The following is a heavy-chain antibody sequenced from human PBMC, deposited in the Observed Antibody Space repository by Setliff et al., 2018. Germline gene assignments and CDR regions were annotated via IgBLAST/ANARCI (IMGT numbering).Heavy chain of an antibody. J-gene: IGHJ4*02. V-gene: IGHV3-23*01. Sequence: PGGSLRLSCAASGFTFKTYAMSWVRQAPGKGLEWVSSITGSGGDRDYADSVEGRFTISRDNSKNTLYLQMNSLRAEDTAVYYCARFAKCGGHCWNDYWGQGTRVTVSS. CDR2: ITGSGGDR. D-gene: IGHD2-21*02. CDR1: GFTFKTYA. CDR3: ARFAKCGGHCWNDY.